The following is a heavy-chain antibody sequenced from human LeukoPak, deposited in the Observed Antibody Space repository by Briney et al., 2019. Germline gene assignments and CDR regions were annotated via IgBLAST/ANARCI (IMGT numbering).Heavy chain of an antibody. CDR3: ARDRGITYYDILK. CDR1: GFTFSSYA. V-gene: IGHV3-23*01. Sequence: PGGSLGLSCAASGFTFSSYAMSWVRQAPGKGLEWVSAISGSGGSTYYADSVKGRFTISRDNSKNTLYLQMNSLRAEDTAVYYCARDRGITYYDILKWGQGTLVTVSS. D-gene: IGHD3-9*01. CDR2: ISGSGGST. J-gene: IGHJ4*02.